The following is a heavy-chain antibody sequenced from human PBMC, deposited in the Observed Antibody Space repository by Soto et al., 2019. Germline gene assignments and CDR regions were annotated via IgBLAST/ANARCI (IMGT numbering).Heavy chain of an antibody. V-gene: IGHV1-18*01. CDR1: GDTFTSYV. CDR2: ISAYNGNT. D-gene: IGHD5-18*01. J-gene: IGHJ4*02. Sequence: GASVKVPCEASGDTFTSYVINWVRQAPGQGFEWMGWISAYNGNTNYAQKLQGRVTMTTDTSTSAAYMELRSLRSDDTAVYYCARAPRIQPCLDLDYWGQGTLVTVSS. CDR3: ARAPRIQPCLDLDY.